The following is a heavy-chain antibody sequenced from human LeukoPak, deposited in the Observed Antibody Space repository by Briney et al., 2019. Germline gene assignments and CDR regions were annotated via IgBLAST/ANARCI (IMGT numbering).Heavy chain of an antibody. CDR2: IREDGGEG. CDR3: ARDAVGGANDY. Sequence: GGSLRLSCVASGFTFTSHWMSWVRQAPGKGLEWVANIREDGGEGKYVDSVKGRFTISRDNAKNSLYLQMDSLRAEDSAIYYCARDAVGGANDYWGQGTLVTVSS. CDR1: GFTFTSHW. D-gene: IGHD1-26*01. J-gene: IGHJ4*02. V-gene: IGHV3-7*01.